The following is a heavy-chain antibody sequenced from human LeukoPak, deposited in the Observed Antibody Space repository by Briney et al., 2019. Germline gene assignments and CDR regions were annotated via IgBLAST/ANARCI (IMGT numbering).Heavy chain of an antibody. V-gene: IGHV1-8*01. CDR2: MNPNSGNT. CDR3: ARGMSRYYYYGMDV. J-gene: IGHJ6*02. Sequence: ASVKVSCKASGYTFTDYDINWVRQATGQGLEWMGWMNPNSGNTGYTQKFQGRVTITADKSASTAYMELSSLRSEDTAVYYCARGMSRYYYYGMDVWGQGTTVTVSS. CDR1: GYTFTDYD.